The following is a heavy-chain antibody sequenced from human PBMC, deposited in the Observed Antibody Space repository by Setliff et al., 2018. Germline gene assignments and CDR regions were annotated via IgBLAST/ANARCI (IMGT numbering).Heavy chain of an antibody. V-gene: IGHV4-61*02. CDR2: IYASGST. J-gene: IGHJ6*02. Sequence: SETLSLTCTVSGGSISSDSDYWSWIRQSAGKGLEWIGRIYASGSTEYNPSLGSRVTISVDTSRNQFSLKLSSVTAADTAVYYCARDEGSSYFYGMDVWGQGTTVTVSS. D-gene: IGHD6-13*01. CDR1: GGSISSDSDY. CDR3: ARDEGSSYFYGMDV.